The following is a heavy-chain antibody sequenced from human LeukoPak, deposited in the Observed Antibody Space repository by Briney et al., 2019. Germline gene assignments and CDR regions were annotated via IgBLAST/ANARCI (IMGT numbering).Heavy chain of an antibody. CDR3: AKSKGISMSCYNCAFDI. CDR2: ISGSGDTT. V-gene: IGHV3-23*01. J-gene: IGHJ3*02. CDR1: GFTFSTYA. D-gene: IGHD2-2*02. Sequence: GGSLRLSCAASGFTFSTYAMNWVRQAPGKGLEWVSTISGSGDTTDYADSVKGRFTISRDNSKNTLYLQMSSLRADDTAVYYCAKSKGISMSCYNCAFDIWGQGTTVTVSS.